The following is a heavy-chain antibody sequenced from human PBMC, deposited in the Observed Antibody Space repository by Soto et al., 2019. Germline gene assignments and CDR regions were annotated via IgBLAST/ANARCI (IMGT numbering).Heavy chain of an antibody. J-gene: IGHJ4*02. CDR1: GYTFTSYG. CDR2: ISAYNGNT. D-gene: IGHD3-22*01. Sequence: ASVKVSCKASGYTFTSYGISWVRQAPGQGLEWMGWISAYNGNTNYAQKLQGRVTMTTDTSTSTAYMELRSLRSDDTAVYYCAREVSYDSSGYYFDYWGQGTLVTVSS. V-gene: IGHV1-18*04. CDR3: AREVSYDSSGYYFDY.